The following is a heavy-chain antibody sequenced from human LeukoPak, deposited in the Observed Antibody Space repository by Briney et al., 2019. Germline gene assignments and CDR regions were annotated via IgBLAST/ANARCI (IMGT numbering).Heavy chain of an antibody. Sequence: PGGSLRLSCAASGIPFRSYGMHWVRQAPGKGLEWVAIIWYDGSNKYYADSVKGRFTISRDNSKNMLYLQMNSLRAEDTAVYYCASVRGSSSSYYFDYWGQGTLVTVSS. D-gene: IGHD1-26*01. CDR2: IWYDGSNK. CDR1: GIPFRSYG. J-gene: IGHJ4*02. CDR3: ASVRGSSSSYYFDY. V-gene: IGHV3-33*01.